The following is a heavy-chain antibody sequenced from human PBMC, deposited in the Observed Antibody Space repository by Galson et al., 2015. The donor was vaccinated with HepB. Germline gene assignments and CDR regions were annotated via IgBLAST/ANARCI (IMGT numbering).Heavy chain of an antibody. CDR3: AKDRGYSSSWYLGPYYYYGLDV. V-gene: IGHV3-21*01. D-gene: IGHD6-13*01. Sequence: SLRLSCAASGFTFSTYSMHWVRQAPGKGLEWVSSITSSSRNMYYADSVKGRFTISRDNAKNSLYLQKNRLRVEDTAVYYCAKDRGYSSSWYLGPYYYYGLDVWGRGTTVTVSS. J-gene: IGHJ6*02. CDR2: ITSSSRNM. CDR1: GFTFSTYS.